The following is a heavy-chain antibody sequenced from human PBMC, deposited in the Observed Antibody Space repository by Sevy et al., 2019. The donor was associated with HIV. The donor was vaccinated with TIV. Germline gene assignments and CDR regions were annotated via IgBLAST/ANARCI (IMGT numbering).Heavy chain of an antibody. CDR2: ISSSSSTI. Sequence: GGSLRLSCAASGFTFSSYSMNWVRQAPGKGLEWVSYISSSSSTIYYADSVKGRFTISRDNAKNSLYLQMNSLRDEDTAVYYWAGDRVRGVANYYYYGMDVWGQGTTVTVSS. CDR3: AGDRVRGVANYYYYGMDV. V-gene: IGHV3-48*02. J-gene: IGHJ6*02. D-gene: IGHD3-10*01. CDR1: GFTFSSYS.